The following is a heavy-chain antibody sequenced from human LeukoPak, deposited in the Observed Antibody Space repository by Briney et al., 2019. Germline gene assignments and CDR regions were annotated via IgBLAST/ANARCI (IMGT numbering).Heavy chain of an antibody. CDR3: ARDRVGIFGARYYFDY. CDR1: GGSFSGYY. Sequence: SETLSLTCAVYGGSFSGYYWSWIRQPPGKGLEWIGEINHSGSTNYNPSLKSRVTISVDTSKNQFSLKLSSVTAADTAVYYCARDRVGIFGARYYFDYWGQGTLVTVSS. V-gene: IGHV4-34*01. D-gene: IGHD3-3*01. CDR2: INHSGST. J-gene: IGHJ4*02.